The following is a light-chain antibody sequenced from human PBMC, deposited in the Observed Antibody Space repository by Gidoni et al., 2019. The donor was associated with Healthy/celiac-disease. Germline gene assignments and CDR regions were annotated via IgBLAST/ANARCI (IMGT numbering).Light chain of an antibody. J-gene: IGLJ2*01. CDR2: QDS. CDR3: QAWGSSTVV. Sequence: SSELTQPPSLSVSPGQTASITCSGDKLGDKYACSYQQKPVQSPVLVIYQDSQRPSGTPERFSGSNAGNTATLTISGTQAMDEADYYCQAWGSSTVVFGGGTKLTVL. CDR1: KLGDKY. V-gene: IGLV3-1*01.